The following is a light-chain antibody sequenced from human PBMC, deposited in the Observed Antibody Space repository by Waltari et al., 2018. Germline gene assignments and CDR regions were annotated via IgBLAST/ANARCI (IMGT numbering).Light chain of an antibody. CDR2: GQD. CDR3: HSRDTISTRV. V-gene: IGLV3-19*01. Sequence: SSDLTQDPAVSVALGQTVRNTCQGDSLRRYYARWYQQRPGQAPRLVLYGQDNRPSGIPDRFPDSTSVDTASVTITGAQAEDEADYYCHSRDTISTRVFGGGTRLTV. CDR1: SLRRYY. J-gene: IGLJ3*02.